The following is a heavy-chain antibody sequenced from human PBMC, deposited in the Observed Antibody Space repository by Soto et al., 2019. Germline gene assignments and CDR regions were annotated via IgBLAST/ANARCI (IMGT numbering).Heavy chain of an antibody. CDR1: GGTFSSYA. CDR2: IIPIFGTA. J-gene: IGHJ3*02. Sequence: GASVKVSCKASGGTFSSYAISWLRQAPGQGLEWMGGIIPIFGTANYAQKFQGRVTTTADESTSTAYMELSSLRSEDTAVYYCARDPYYYDSSGYKSDASDIWGQGTMVTVSS. V-gene: IGHV1-69*13. D-gene: IGHD3-22*01. CDR3: ARDPYYYDSSGYKSDASDI.